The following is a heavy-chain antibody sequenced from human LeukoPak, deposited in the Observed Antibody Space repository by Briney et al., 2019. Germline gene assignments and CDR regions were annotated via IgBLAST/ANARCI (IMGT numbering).Heavy chain of an antibody. CDR3: ARSYYYDSSHTVDY. V-gene: IGHV3-33*01. CDR2: IWYDGSNK. D-gene: IGHD3-22*01. Sequence: GGSLRLSCAASGFSFSSYGMHWVREAPGKGLEWVAVIWYDGSNKYYADSVKGRFTISIDNSKNTLYLQMNSLRAEDTAVYYCARSYYYDSSHTVDYWGQGTLVTVSS. J-gene: IGHJ4*02. CDR1: GFSFSSYG.